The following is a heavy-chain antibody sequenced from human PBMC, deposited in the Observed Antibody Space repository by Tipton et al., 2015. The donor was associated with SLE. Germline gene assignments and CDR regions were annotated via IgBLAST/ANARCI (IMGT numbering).Heavy chain of an antibody. CDR1: GGSFSGYY. J-gene: IGHJ4*02. CDR3: ARGLEGGYCFDY. Sequence: TLSLTCAVYGGSFSGYYWSWIRQPPGKGLEWIGEINHSGSTNYNPSLKSRVTISVDTSKNQFSLKLSSVTAADTAVYYCARGLEGGYCFDYGGQGPLVTVSS. D-gene: IGHD1-1*01. V-gene: IGHV4-34*01. CDR2: INHSGST.